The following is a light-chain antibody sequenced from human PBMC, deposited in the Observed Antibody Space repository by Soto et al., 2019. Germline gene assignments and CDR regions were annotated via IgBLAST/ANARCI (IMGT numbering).Light chain of an antibody. V-gene: IGLV2-14*01. CDR2: GVS. CDR3: SSYTTSNTWL. Sequence: QSALTQPASVSGSPGQSITISCTGTSSDFGDYNYVSWYQQHPGKAPKLMVWGVSNRPLGVSNRFSASKSGNTASLTISGLQAEDEADYYCSSYTTSNTWLFGGGTKLTVL. CDR1: SSDFGDYNY. J-gene: IGLJ3*02.